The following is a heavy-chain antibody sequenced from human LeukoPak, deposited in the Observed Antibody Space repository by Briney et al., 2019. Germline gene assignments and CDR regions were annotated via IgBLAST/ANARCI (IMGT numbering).Heavy chain of an antibody. D-gene: IGHD6-13*01. CDR2: IRSKAYGGTT. Sequence: PGGSLRLSCTASGFTFGDYAMSWFRQAPGKGLEWVGFIRSKAYGGTTEYAASVKGRFTISRDDSKSIAYLQMNSLKTEDTAVYYCARHSGHSSTNDAFDIWGQGTMVIVSS. CDR3: ARHSGHSSTNDAFDI. CDR1: GFTFGDYA. J-gene: IGHJ3*02. V-gene: IGHV3-49*03.